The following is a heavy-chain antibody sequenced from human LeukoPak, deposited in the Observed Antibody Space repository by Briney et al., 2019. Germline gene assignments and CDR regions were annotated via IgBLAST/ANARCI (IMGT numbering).Heavy chain of an antibody. Sequence: GASVKVSCKASGYTFTSYDINWVRQATGQGLEWMGRIIPILGIANYAQKFQGRVTITADKSTSTAYMELSSLRSEDTAVYYCARGGIAARHFDYWGQGTLVTVSS. V-gene: IGHV1-69*04. CDR2: IIPILGIA. CDR1: GYTFTSYD. J-gene: IGHJ4*02. CDR3: ARGGIAARHFDY. D-gene: IGHD6-6*01.